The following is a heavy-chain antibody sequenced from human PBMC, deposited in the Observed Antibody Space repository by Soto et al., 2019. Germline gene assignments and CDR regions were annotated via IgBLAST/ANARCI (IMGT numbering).Heavy chain of an antibody. CDR1: GCSISTYY. CDR2: IYYSGST. Sequence: TLXLTCAASGCSISTYYWSWIRQPPGKGLEWIGYIYYSGSTNYNPSLKSRVTISVDTSKNQFSLKLSSVTAADTAVYYCARVPRGGDCFDYWGQGTLVTVNS. J-gene: IGHJ4*02. CDR3: ARVPRGGDCFDY. V-gene: IGHV4-59*01. D-gene: IGHD2-21*01.